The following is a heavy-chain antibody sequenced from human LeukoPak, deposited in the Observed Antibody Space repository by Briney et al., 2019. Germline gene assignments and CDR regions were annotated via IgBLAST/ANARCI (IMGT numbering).Heavy chain of an antibody. V-gene: IGHV3-48*03. J-gene: IGHJ4*02. CDR1: GFTFSSYE. D-gene: IGHD7-27*01. CDR3: ARDLNWETY. CDR2: IRSSGTTI. Sequence: QAGGSLRLSCAASGFTFSSYEMNWVRQAPGKGLEWVSSIRSSGTTIYYADSVKGRFTISRDNAKNSLYLQMNSLRAEDTAVYYCARDLNWETYWGQGTLVSVSS.